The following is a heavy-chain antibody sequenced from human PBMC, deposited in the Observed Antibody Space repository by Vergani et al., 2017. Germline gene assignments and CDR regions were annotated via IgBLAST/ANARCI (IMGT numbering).Heavy chain of an antibody. D-gene: IGHD3-9*01. J-gene: IGHJ6*02. CDR3: AHSIILTGTSPRQYYYYYYGMDV. CDR2: IYWDDDK. V-gene: IGHV2-5*02. Sequence: QITLKESGPTLVKPTQTLTLTCTFSGFSLNTSGVGVGWIRQPPGKALEWLALIYWDDDKRYSPSLKSRLTITKDTSKNQVVLTMTNMDPVDTATYYCAHSIILTGTSPRQYYYYYYGMDVWGQGTTVTVSS. CDR1: GFSLNTSGVG.